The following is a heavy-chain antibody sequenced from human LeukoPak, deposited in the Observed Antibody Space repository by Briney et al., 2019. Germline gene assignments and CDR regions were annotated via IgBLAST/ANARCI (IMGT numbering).Heavy chain of an antibody. Sequence: SETLSLTCTVSGGSISSSSYYWGWIRQPPGKGLEWIGSIYYSGSTYYNPSLKSRVTISVDTSKNQFSLKLSSVTAADTAVYYCMDYGSGSYQGYWGQGTLVTVSS. V-gene: IGHV4-39*01. J-gene: IGHJ4*02. CDR3: MDYGSGSYQGY. D-gene: IGHD3-10*01. CDR2: IYYSGST. CDR1: GGSISSSSYY.